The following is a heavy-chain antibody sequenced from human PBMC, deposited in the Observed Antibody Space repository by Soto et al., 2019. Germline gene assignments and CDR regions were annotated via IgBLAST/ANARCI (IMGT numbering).Heavy chain of an antibody. V-gene: IGHV3-23*01. Sequence: PGGSLRLSCAASGFTFSSYAMSWVRQAPGKGLEWVSAISGSGGSTYYADSVKGRFTISRDNSKNTLYLQMNSLRAEDTAVYYCAKSLSPYYDSSGYYFGYFDYWGQGTLVTVSS. CDR3: AKSLSPYYDSSGYYFGYFDY. D-gene: IGHD3-22*01. J-gene: IGHJ4*02. CDR2: ISGSGGST. CDR1: GFTFSSYA.